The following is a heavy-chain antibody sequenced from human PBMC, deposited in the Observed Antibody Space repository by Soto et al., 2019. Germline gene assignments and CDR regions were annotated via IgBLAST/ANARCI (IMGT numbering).Heavy chain of an antibody. D-gene: IGHD5-12*01. CDR3: ARDLQMATIRGGDY. Sequence: ESGGGLVEPGGSLRLSCAAFGFTFSTYTMNWVRQAPGKGLEWVSSITSSSSSSYIYYADSVKGRFTISRDNAKNSLYLQMNSLRAEDTAVYYCARDLQMATIRGGDYWGQGTLVTVSS. CDR1: GFTFSTYT. CDR2: ITSSSSSSYI. J-gene: IGHJ4*02. V-gene: IGHV3-21*01.